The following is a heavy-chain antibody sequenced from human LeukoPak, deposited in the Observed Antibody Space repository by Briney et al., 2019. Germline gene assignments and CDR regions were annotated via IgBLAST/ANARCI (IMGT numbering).Heavy chain of an antibody. CDR3: ARGGVRRGYYDY. J-gene: IGHJ4*02. Sequence: GGSLRLSCAASGFSFSNYWMKWVRQDPGKGLEWVANINDDGSEKYYVDSVRGRFTITRDNAKNSLYLQMNSLRTEETAIYYCARGGVRRGYYDYWGQGPLVTVSS. V-gene: IGHV3-7*01. CDR2: INDDGSEK. CDR1: GFSFSNYW. D-gene: IGHD1-14*01.